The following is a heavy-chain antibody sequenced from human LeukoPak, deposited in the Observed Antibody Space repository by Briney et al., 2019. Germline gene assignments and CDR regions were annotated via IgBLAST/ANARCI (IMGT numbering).Heavy chain of an antibody. Sequence: ASVKVSCKASGYTFTSHGISWVQQAPGQGLEWMGWISAYNGNTNYAQKLQGRVTMTTDTSTSTAYMELRSLRSDDTAVYYCARSQSSGPPYYYYYGMDVWGQGTTVTVSS. V-gene: IGHV1-18*01. CDR1: GYTFTSHG. CDR2: ISAYNGNT. D-gene: IGHD3-22*01. CDR3: ARSQSSGPPYYYYYGMDV. J-gene: IGHJ6*02.